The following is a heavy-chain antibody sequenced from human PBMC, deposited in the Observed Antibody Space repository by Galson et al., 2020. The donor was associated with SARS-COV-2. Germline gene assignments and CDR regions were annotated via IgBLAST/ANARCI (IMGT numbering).Heavy chain of an antibody. CDR2: IYYSGGT. Sequence: SQASETLSLTCAVYGGSFSDYYWSWIRQSPGRGLEWIGSIYYSGGTYYNPSLKSRVIISMDTSKNHFSLRLTSVTAADTAVYYCAIMVRGLVIDGFDYWGQGILVTVSS. D-gene: IGHD3-10*01. J-gene: IGHJ4*02. CDR3: AIMVRGLVIDGFDY. CDR1: GGSFSDYY. V-gene: IGHV4-34*01.